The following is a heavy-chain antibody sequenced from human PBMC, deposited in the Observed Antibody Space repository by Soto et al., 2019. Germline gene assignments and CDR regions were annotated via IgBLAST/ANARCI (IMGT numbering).Heavy chain of an antibody. D-gene: IGHD3-22*01. J-gene: IGHJ1*01. V-gene: IGHV3-23*01. CDR2: ISGSGGST. Sequence: PGGSLRLSCAASGFTFSSYAMSWVRQAPGKGLEWVSAISGSGGSTYYADSVKGRFTISRDNSKNTLYLQMNSLRAEDTAVYYCAKAMYYYDPPWYWYFQHWGQGTLVTVSS. CDR3: AKAMYYYDPPWYWYFQH. CDR1: GFTFSSYA.